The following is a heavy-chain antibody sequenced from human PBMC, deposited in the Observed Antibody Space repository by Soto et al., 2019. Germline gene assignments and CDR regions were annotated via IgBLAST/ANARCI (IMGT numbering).Heavy chain of an antibody. CDR1: DDTFTSYG. CDR3: ARNMDDYYYYGMDV. CDR2: ISAYNGNT. J-gene: IGHJ6*02. Sequence: QVQLVQSGAEVKRPGASVKVSCKASDDTFTSYGISWVRQAPGQGLEWMGWISAYNGNTNYAQKLQGRVTMTTDTSTSTAYMELRSLRSDDTAVYYCARNMDDYYYYGMDVWGQGTTVTVSS. V-gene: IGHV1-18*01.